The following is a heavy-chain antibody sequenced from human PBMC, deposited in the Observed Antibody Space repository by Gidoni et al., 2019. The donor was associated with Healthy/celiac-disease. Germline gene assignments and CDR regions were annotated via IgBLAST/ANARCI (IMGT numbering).Heavy chain of an antibody. CDR2: IYYSGST. J-gene: IGHJ5*02. CDR3: ARAGITYCSGGSCHNWFDP. CDR1: GGSISSGGYY. D-gene: IGHD2-15*01. Sequence: QVQLQESGPGLVKPSQTLSLTCTVSGGSISSGGYYWSWIRQHPGKGLEWIGYIYYSGSTYYNPSLKSRVTISVDTSKNQFSLKLSSVTAADTAVYYCARAGITYCSGGSCHNWFDPWGQGTLVTVSS. V-gene: IGHV4-31*03.